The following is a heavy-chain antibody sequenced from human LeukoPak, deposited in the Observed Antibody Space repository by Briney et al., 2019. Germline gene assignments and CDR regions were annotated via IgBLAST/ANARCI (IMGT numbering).Heavy chain of an antibody. CDR1: GFSFKDYN. V-gene: IGHV3-30*18. CDR2: ITYDGSNK. D-gene: IGHD4-17*01. CDR3: ANLATVTTRGVFDI. Sequence: QTGGSLRLSCAASGFSFKDYNMHWVRQAPGKGLEWVAVITYDGSNKYYTDSVKGRFTISRDNSKNTLYLQMNSLRAEDTAVYYCANLATVTTRGVFDIWGQGTMVTISS. J-gene: IGHJ3*02.